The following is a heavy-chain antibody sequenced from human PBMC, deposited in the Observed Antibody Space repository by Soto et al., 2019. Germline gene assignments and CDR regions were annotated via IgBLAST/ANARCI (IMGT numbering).Heavy chain of an antibody. CDR2: INSGSTSI. J-gene: IGHJ4*02. CDR3: LNGDYY. D-gene: IGHD4-17*01. V-gene: IGHV3-48*01. Sequence: EEQLVESGGGLVQPGGSLRLSCAASGFTFSSHVMYWVRQAPGKGLEWVSSINSGSTSIYYADSVKGRFTISRDNGKNSLYLQMSSLRADDTAVYYCLNGDYYVGRGTLVTVSS. CDR1: GFTFSSHV.